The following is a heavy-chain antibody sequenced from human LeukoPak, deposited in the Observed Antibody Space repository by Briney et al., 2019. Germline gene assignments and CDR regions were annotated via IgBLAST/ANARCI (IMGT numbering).Heavy chain of an antibody. CDR3: ARAYDYGDSNWFDP. J-gene: IGHJ5*02. CDR1: GGSISSYY. Sequence: SETLSLTCTVSGGSISSYYWSWIRQPPGKGLEWIGYVYYSGSTNYNPSLKSRVTISVDTSKNQFSLKLSSVTAADTAVYYCARAYDYGDSNWFDPWGQGTLVTVSS. CDR2: VYYSGST. D-gene: IGHD4-17*01. V-gene: IGHV4-59*01.